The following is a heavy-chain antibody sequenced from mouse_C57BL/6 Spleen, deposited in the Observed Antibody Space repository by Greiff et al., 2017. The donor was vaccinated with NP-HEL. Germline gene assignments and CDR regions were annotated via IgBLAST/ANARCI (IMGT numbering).Heavy chain of an antibody. V-gene: IGHV1-82*01. J-gene: IGHJ4*01. D-gene: IGHD3-2*02. CDR3: ARYPLRYAMDY. Sequence: VQLQESGPELVKPGASVKISCKASGYAFSSSWMNWVKQRPGKGLEWIGRIYPGDGDTNYNGKFKGKATLTADKSSSTAYMQLSSLTSEDSAVYFCARYPLRYAMDYWGQGTSVTVSS. CDR1: GYAFSSSW. CDR2: IYPGDGDT.